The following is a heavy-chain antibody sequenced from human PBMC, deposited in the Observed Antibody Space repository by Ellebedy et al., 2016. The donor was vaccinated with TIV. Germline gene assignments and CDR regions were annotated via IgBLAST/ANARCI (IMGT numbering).Heavy chain of an antibody. CDR3: ARQRITFGGADNYWYFDL. J-gene: IGHJ2*01. CDR2: IYPGDSDT. D-gene: IGHD3-16*01. V-gene: IGHV5-51*01. Sequence: GESLKISCKGSGYSFTSYWIGWVRQMPGKGLEWMGIIYPGDSDTRYSPSFQGQVTISADKSISTAYLQWSSLKASDTAMYYCARQRITFGGADNYWYFDLWGRGTLVTVSS. CDR1: GYSFTSYW.